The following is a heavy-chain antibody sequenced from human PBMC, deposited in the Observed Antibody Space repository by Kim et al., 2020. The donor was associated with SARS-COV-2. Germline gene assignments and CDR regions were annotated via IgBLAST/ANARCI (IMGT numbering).Heavy chain of an antibody. V-gene: IGHV4-59*13. CDR2: IFYSGRT. Sequence: SETLSLTCTLSGGSITGYYWSWIRQSPEKGLEWIGYIFYSGRTKSNPSLNSRVTISLDTSKNQFSLKLNSVTAADTAVYYCARQTAITYDTFDIWGQGTVVTVSS. CDR1: GGSITGYY. CDR3: ARQTAITYDTFDI. D-gene: IGHD2-21*02. J-gene: IGHJ3*02.